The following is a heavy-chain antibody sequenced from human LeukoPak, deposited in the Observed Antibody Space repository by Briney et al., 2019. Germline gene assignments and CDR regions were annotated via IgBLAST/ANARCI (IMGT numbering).Heavy chain of an antibody. D-gene: IGHD3-10*01. CDR2: FYHSGST. CDR1: GDSISSGGYA. V-gene: IGHV4-30-2*01. J-gene: IGHJ2*01. CDR3: ARDIEDTYYYGSGSYLTPRYFDL. Sequence: SETLSLTCTVSGDSISSGGYAWGWIRQPPGKGLERIGVFYHSGSTYYHRALKSRVTISVDSSKNQFSLKLTSVSAADTAVYYCARDIEDTYYYGSGSYLTPRYFDLWGRGTLVTVSS.